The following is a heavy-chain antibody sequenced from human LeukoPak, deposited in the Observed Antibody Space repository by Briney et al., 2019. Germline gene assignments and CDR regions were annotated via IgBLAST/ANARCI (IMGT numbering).Heavy chain of an antibody. CDR2: ISGSSSHI. Sequence: GGSLRLSCAASGFTFSSYSMNWARQAPGKGLEWVSSISGSSSHIYYADSVKGRFTISRDNAENSLYLQMDGLRTEDTAVYYCARDAYSRWQLDYWGQGTLVTVSS. CDR1: GFTFSSYS. J-gene: IGHJ4*02. D-gene: IGHD4-23*01. V-gene: IGHV3-21*01. CDR3: ARDAYSRWQLDY.